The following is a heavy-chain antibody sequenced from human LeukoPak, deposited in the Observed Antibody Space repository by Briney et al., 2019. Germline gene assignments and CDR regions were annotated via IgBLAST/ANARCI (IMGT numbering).Heavy chain of an antibody. J-gene: IGHJ4*02. CDR1: GFTFSSYS. V-gene: IGHV3-48*01. CDR2: ISSLSGTI. CDR3: ATSGWSNFDH. Sequence: PGGSLRLSCAASGFTFSSYSMNWVRQAPGEGLEWVSYISSLSGTIYYADSVKGRFTISRDYFKNTLYLQMNSLRAEDTALYYCATSGWSNFDHWGQGTLVTVSS. D-gene: IGHD6-19*01.